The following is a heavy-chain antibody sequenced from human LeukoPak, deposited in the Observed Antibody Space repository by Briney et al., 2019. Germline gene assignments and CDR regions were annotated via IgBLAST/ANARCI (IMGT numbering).Heavy chain of an antibody. V-gene: IGHV4-59*01. Sequence: SETLSLTCTVSGRSISSSYWSWIRQPPGKGLEWIGYISYSGSTNYSPSLKSRVTISVDTSKNQFSLKLSSVTAADTAVYYCASMASYCSGGSCTDYWGQGTLVTVSS. CDR1: GRSISSSY. J-gene: IGHJ4*02. CDR3: ASMASYCSGGSCTDY. D-gene: IGHD2-15*01. CDR2: ISYSGST.